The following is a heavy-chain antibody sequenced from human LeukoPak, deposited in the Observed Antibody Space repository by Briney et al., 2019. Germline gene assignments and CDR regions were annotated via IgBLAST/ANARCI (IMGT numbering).Heavy chain of an antibody. CDR1: GLTFSGYS. J-gene: IGHJ4*02. CDR2: ISRSSSYI. D-gene: IGHD5-18*01. CDR3: ARELYSPEGDY. V-gene: IGHV3-21*01. Sequence: GGSLRLSCAASGLTFSGYSMNWVRQAPGKGLEWVASISRSSSYIYYAYSVKRQFTISRDNAKNSLYLQMNSLRAEDKAVYYCARELYSPEGDYWGQGTLVTVSS.